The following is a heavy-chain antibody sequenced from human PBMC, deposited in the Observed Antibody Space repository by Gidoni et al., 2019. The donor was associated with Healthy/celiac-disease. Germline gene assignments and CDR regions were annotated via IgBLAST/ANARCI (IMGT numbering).Heavy chain of an antibody. Sequence: QVQLVQSGAEVKKPGASVKVSCTASGYSFTSYYMHWVRQAPGQGLEWMGIINPSGGSTSYAQKFQGRVTMTRDTSTSTVYMELSSLRSEDTAVYYCARAVGYCSSTSCYEHYYGMDVWGQGTTVTVSS. J-gene: IGHJ6*02. CDR1: GYSFTSYY. D-gene: IGHD2-2*01. V-gene: IGHV1-46*01. CDR2: INPSGGST. CDR3: ARAVGYCSSTSCYEHYYGMDV.